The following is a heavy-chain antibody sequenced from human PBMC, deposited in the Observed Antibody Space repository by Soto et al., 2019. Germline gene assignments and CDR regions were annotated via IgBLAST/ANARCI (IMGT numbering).Heavy chain of an antibody. CDR2: INPNSGGT. Sequence: ASVKVSCKASGYTFTGYYMHWVRQAPGQGLEWMGWINPNSGGTNYAQKFQGWVTMTRDTSISTAYMELSSLRSEDTAVYYCARRARGHWYFDLWGRGTLVTVSS. D-gene: IGHD5-12*01. CDR1: GYTFTGYY. J-gene: IGHJ2*01. V-gene: IGHV1-2*04. CDR3: ARRARGHWYFDL.